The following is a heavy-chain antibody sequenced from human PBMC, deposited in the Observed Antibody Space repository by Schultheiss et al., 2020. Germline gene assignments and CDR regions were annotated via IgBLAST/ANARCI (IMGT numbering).Heavy chain of an antibody. Sequence: SETLSLTCAVYGGSFSGYYWSWIRQPPGKGLEWIGEINHSGSTYYNPSLKSRVTISVDTSKNQFSLKLSSVTAADTAVYYCARGPEYGDYARYNWFDPWGQGTLVTVSS. J-gene: IGHJ5*02. CDR1: GGSFSGYY. D-gene: IGHD4-17*01. V-gene: IGHV4-34*01. CDR3: ARGPEYGDYARYNWFDP. CDR2: INHSGST.